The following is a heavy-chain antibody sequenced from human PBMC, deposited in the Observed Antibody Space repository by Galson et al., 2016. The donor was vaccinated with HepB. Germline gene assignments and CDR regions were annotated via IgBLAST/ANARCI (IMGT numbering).Heavy chain of an antibody. CDR3: AKEPQKYSSGWYYYN. CDR1: GFTFGDYG. J-gene: IGHJ4*02. CDR2: VSFNGKVQ. D-gene: IGHD6-19*01. Sequence: SLRLSCAASGFTFGDYGMHWVRQAPGKGPEWVGVVSFNGKVQYYADSVKGRFTIPRDNSKNTLYLQMDSLRVEDTALYYCAKEPQKYSSGWYYYNWGQGALVTVSS. V-gene: IGHV3-30*18.